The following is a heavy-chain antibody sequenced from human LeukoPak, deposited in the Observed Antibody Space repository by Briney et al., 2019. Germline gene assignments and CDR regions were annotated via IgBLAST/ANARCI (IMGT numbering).Heavy chain of an antibody. CDR2: IIPIFGTA. J-gene: IGHJ4*02. V-gene: IGHV1-69*13. CDR3: GGGGHFGY. Sequence: GASVKVSCKASGGTFSRYAISWVRQAPGPGLEWMGGIIPIFGTANYAQKFQGRVTITADESTSTAYMDLSSLRAEDTAVYYCGGGGHFGYWGQGTLVTVSS. CDR1: GGTFSRYA.